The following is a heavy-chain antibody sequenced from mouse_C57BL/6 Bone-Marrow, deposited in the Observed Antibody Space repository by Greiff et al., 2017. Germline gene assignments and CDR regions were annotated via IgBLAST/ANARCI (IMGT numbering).Heavy chain of an antibody. D-gene: IGHD2-2*01. CDR3: AREGFYYCYDPYYFGC. J-gene: IGHJ2*01. Sequence: EVHLVESGPGLVKPSQSLSLTCSVTGYSITSGYYWNWIRQFPGNKLEWMGYISYDDSNNYNPSLKNRITITRDTSKNQFYLKLNSLTTEDTATYDYAREGFYYCYDPYYFGCRGQGATLSVSS. CDR1: GYSITSGYY. CDR2: ISYDDSN. V-gene: IGHV3-6*01.